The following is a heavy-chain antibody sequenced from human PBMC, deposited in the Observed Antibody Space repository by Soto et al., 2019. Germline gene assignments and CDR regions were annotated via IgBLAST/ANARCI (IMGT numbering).Heavy chain of an antibody. CDR2: MNRNSGNT. D-gene: IGHD3-3*01. V-gene: IGHV1-8*01. J-gene: IGHJ4*02. Sequence: QVQLVQSGAEVKKPGASVKVSCKASGYTFTSYDINWVRQATGQGLEWMGWMNRNSGNTGYAQKFQGRVTITRNNSISTAYMELSSLRSEETAVYYCARGPPYAFGVVTPDFDYWGQGTLVTVSS. CDR3: ARGPPYAFGVVTPDFDY. CDR1: GYTFTSYD.